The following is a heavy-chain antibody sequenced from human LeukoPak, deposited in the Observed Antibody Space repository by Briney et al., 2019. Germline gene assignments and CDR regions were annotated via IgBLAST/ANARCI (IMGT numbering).Heavy chain of an antibody. D-gene: IGHD1-20*01. CDR1: GFTFSSYG. CDR3: AKAGLTGTRLNYFDY. V-gene: IGHV3-23*01. CDR2: ISGSGGST. Sequence: GGSLRLSCAASGFTFSSYGMSWVRQAPGKGLEWVSAISGSGGSTYYADSVKGRFTISRDNSKNTLYLQMNSLRAEDTAVYYCAKAGLTGTRLNYFDYWGQGTLVTVSS. J-gene: IGHJ4*02.